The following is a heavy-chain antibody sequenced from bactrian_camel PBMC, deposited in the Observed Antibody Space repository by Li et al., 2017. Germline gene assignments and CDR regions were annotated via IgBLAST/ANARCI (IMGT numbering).Heavy chain of an antibody. V-gene: IGHV3S54*01. CDR3: AADLGWCGSRPLQREFRN. CDR2: IAPATGTT. J-gene: IGHJ4*01. Sequence: VQLVESGGGSVNAGGSLTLSCAASGSGYISGTACMGWFRQVPGKEREGVAAIAPATGTTFYSDSGKGRFTISHVNANNTLHLQMNSLKPEDTAVYYCAADLGWCGSRPLQREFRNWGQGTQVTVS. D-gene: IGHD2*01. CDR1: GSGYISGTAC.